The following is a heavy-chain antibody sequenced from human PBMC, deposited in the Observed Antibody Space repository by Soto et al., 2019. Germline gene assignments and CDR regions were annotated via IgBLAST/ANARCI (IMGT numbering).Heavy chain of an antibody. V-gene: IGHV3-30*18. J-gene: IGHJ6*02. D-gene: IGHD2-15*01. Sequence: QVQLVESGGGVVQPGRSLRLSCAASGFTFSSYGRHWVRQAPGKGLEWVAVISYDGSNKYYADSVKGRFTISRDNSKNTLYLQMNSLRAEDTAVYYCAKDGSVVVVAATTLGYYYGMDVWGQGTTVTVSS. CDR2: ISYDGSNK. CDR1: GFTFSSYG. CDR3: AKDGSVVVVAATTLGYYYGMDV.